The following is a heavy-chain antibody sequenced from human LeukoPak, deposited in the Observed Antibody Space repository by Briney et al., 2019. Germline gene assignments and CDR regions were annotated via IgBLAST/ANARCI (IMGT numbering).Heavy chain of an antibody. J-gene: IGHJ6*02. CDR2: IYSGGST. D-gene: IGHD3-9*01. CDR1: GFTFSSYA. CDR3: ASNPVRASGSYPIRYFDWYYYYYGMDV. V-gene: IGHV3-66*01. Sequence: GGSLRLSCAASGFTFSSYAMSWVRQAPGKGLEWVSVIYSGGSTYYADSVKGRFTIYRDNSKNTLYLQMNSLRAEDTAVYYCASNPVRASGSYPIRYFDWYYYYYGMDVWGQGTTVTVSS.